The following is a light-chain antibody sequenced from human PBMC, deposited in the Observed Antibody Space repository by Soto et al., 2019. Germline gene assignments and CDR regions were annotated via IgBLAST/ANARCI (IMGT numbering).Light chain of an antibody. CDR3: QQYHDWPPWT. CDR2: DAS. V-gene: IGKV3-15*01. J-gene: IGKJ1*01. CDR1: QTISKN. Sequence: ERMMTQSPATLSLSPGETATLSCRASQTISKNLAWYQQKPGQAPRLLIYDASTRATDIPDRFSGSGSGTEFTLTISRLKSEDFAVYYCQQYHDWPPWTFGQGTKVDIK.